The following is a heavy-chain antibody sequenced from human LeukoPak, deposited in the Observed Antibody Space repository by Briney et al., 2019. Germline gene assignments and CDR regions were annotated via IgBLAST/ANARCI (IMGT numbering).Heavy chain of an antibody. V-gene: IGHV4-59*12. J-gene: IGHJ4*02. CDR1: GGSISSYY. CDR2: IYYSGSI. CDR3: ASSGSSGRIYY. Sequence: PSETLSLTCTVSGGSISSYYWSWIRQPPGKGLEWIGYIYYSGSINYNPSLKSRVTISVDTSKKQFSLKLSSVTAADTAVYYCASSGSSGRIYYWGQGTLVTVSS. D-gene: IGHD3-10*01.